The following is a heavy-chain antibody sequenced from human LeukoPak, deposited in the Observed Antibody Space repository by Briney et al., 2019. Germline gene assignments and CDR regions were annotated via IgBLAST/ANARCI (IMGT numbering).Heavy chain of an antibody. CDR3: ARALRYYDSSGFHYYYFGMDV. V-gene: IGHV3-33*01. CDR2: IWYDGSNK. D-gene: IGHD3-22*01. CDR1: GLTFSSYG. Sequence: PGRSLRLSCAASGLTFSSYGMHWVRQAPGKGLEWVAVIWYDGSNKYYADSVKGRFTISRDNSKNTLYLQTSSLRAEDTAVYYCARALRYYDSSGFHYYYFGMDVWGQGTSATVSS. J-gene: IGHJ6*02.